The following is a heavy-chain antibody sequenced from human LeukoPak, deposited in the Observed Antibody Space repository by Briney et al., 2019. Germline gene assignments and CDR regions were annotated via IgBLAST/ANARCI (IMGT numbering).Heavy chain of an antibody. J-gene: IGHJ5*02. V-gene: IGHV3-7*01. Sequence: GGSLRLSCAASGFTFSSYWMSWVRQAPGNGLEWVANIKQDGSEKYYVDSVKGRFTISRDNAKNSLYLQMNSLRAEDTGVYYCARDDCSSISCYHNLFDPWGQGTLVTVSS. CDR3: ARDDCSSISCYHNLFDP. CDR2: IKQDGSEK. CDR1: GFTFSSYW. D-gene: IGHD2-2*01.